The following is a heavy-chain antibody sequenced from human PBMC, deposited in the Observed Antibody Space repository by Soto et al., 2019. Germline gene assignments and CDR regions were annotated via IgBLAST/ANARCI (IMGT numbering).Heavy chain of an antibody. CDR1: EFTFSSYW. D-gene: IGHD6-19*01. V-gene: IGHV3-7*05. CDR2: IEHDGGEK. J-gene: IGHJ4*02. Sequence: EVQLVESGGGLVQPGGSLRLSCVVSEFTFSSYWMSWVSQAPGKGLEWVATIEHDGGEKNYLASVRGRFTIYRDSAKKSLYLEMNSLRAEDTAVHYCAGGSGWESESWGQGTLVTVSS. CDR3: AGGSGWESES.